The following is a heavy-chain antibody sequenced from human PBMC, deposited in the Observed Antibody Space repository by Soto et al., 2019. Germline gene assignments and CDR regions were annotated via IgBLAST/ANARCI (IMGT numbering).Heavy chain of an antibody. Sequence: GGSLRLSCAASGFTFSNAWMNWVRQAPGKGLEWVGRIKSKTDGGTTDYAAPVKGRFTISRDDSKNTLYLQMNSLKTEDTAVYYCTTDNLGSGSYYKFDYWGQGTLVTVSS. CDR3: TTDNLGSGSYYKFDY. D-gene: IGHD3-10*01. V-gene: IGHV3-15*07. J-gene: IGHJ4*02. CDR2: IKSKTDGGTT. CDR1: GFTFSNAW.